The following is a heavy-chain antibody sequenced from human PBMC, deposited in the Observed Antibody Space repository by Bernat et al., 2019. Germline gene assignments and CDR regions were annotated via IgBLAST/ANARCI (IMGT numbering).Heavy chain of an antibody. CDR1: GYTFTSYG. D-gene: IGHD2-15*01. CDR3: ARGGARGYCSGGSCYSPLDY. CDR2: ISAYNGNT. V-gene: IGHV1-18*01. J-gene: IGHJ4*02. Sequence: QVQLVQSGAEVKKPGASVKVSCKASGYTFTSYGISWVRQAPGQGLEWMGWISAYNGNTNYAQKLQGRVTMTTDTSTSTAYMELRSLRSDDTAEYYCARGGARGYCSGGSCYSPLDYWGQGTLVTVSS.